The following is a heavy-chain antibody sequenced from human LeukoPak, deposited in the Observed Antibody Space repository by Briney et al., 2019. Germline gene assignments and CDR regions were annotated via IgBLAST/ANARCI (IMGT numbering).Heavy chain of an antibody. J-gene: IGHJ4*02. CDR2: IYYSGST. CDR3: ARFFGSGISFFDY. Sequence: PSETLSLTCTVSGGSISSGGYYWSWIRQHPGKGLEWIGYIYYSGSTYYNPSLKSRVTISVDTSKNQFSLKLSSVTAADTAVYYCARFFGSGISFFDYWGQGTLVTVSS. V-gene: IGHV4-31*03. CDR1: GGSISSGGYY. D-gene: IGHD3-10*01.